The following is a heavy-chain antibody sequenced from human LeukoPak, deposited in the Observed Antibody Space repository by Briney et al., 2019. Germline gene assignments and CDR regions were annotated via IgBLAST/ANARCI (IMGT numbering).Heavy chain of an antibody. CDR1: GFTFSSYA. CDR3: AKLYDSSGYYYHPDY. Sequence: GDSLRLSCAASGFTFSSYAMSWVRQAPGKGLEWVSAISGSGGSTYYADSVKGRFTISRDNSKNTLYLQMNSLRAEDTAVYYCAKLYDSSGYYYHPDYWGQGTLVTVSS. D-gene: IGHD3-22*01. CDR2: ISGSGGST. V-gene: IGHV3-23*01. J-gene: IGHJ4*02.